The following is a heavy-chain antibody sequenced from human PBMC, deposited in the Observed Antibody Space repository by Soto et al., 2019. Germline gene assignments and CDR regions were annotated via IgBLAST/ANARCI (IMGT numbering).Heavy chain of an antibody. V-gene: IGHV3-30*18. J-gene: IGHJ4*02. D-gene: IGHD2-15*01. CDR1: GFTFSTHG. CDR2: ISYDGSNK. Sequence: QVQLVESGGGVVQPGRSLRLSCAASGFTFSTHGMHWVRQAPGKGLEWVAVISYDGSNKYYADSVKGRSTISRDNSKNTLFLQMNSLRAEDTAVYYCAKELGEYCTGGSCYYLDYWGQGTLVTVSS. CDR3: AKELGEYCTGGSCYYLDY.